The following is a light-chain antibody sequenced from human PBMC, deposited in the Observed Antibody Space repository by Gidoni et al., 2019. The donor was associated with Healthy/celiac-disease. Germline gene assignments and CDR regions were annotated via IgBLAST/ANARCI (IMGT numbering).Light chain of an antibody. CDR2: KVS. V-gene: IGKV2-30*01. CDR1: QSLVYSDGNPY. Sequence: DVVMTQSPLSLPVTLGQPASISCRSSQSLVYSDGNPYLNWFQPRPGQAPRRLIYKVSNRDSGVPDRFSGSGSGTDFTLKISRVEAEDVGVYYCMQGTHWPPTFGQGTRLEIK. J-gene: IGKJ5*01. CDR3: MQGTHWPPT.